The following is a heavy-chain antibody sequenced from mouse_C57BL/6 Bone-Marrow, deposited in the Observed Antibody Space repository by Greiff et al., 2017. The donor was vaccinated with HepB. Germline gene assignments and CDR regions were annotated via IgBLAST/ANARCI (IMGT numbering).Heavy chain of an antibody. CDR3: AGGGSTVFAY. V-gene: IGHV1-74*01. D-gene: IGHD1-1*01. CDR1: GYTFPSYL. CDR2: IHPSDSDT. Sequence: QVQLQQPGAELVKPGASVKVSCKASGYTFPSYLMHWVKKRPGQGLEWIGRIHPSDSDTNYNQKFKGKATLTVDKSSSTAYMQLSSLTSEDSAVYYCAGGGSTVFAYWGQGTLVTVSA. J-gene: IGHJ3*01.